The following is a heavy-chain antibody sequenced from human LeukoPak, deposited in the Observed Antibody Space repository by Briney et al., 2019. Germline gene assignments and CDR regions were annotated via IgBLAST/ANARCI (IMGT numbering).Heavy chain of an antibody. CDR3: ARDYEKQPKYNWFDP. CDR1: GGSISSYY. Sequence: PSETLSLTCTVSGGSISSYYWSWIRQPAGKGLEWIGRIYTSGSTNYNPSLKSRVTMSVDTSKNQFSLKLSSVTAADTAVYYCARDYEKQPKYNWFDPWGQGTLVTVSS. CDR2: IYTSGST. J-gene: IGHJ5*02. D-gene: IGHD3-3*01. V-gene: IGHV4-4*07.